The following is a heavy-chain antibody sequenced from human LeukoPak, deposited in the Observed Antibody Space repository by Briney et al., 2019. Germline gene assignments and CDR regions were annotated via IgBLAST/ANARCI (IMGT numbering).Heavy chain of an antibody. D-gene: IGHD4-11*01. CDR1: GFTFSSYG. CDR2: ISYDGSNK. CDR3: AKESTVTIYYYGMDV. Sequence: GRSLGLSCAASGFTFSSYGMHWVRQAPGKGLEWVAVISYDGSNKYYADSVKGRFTISRDNSKNTLYLQMNSLRAEDTAVYYCAKESTVTIYYYGMDVWGQGTTVTVSS. V-gene: IGHV3-30*18. J-gene: IGHJ6*02.